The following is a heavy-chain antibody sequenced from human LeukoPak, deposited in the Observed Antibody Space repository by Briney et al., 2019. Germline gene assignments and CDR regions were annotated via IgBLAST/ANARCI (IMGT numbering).Heavy chain of an antibody. Sequence: GGSLRLSCAASGFTFSTYEMTWVRQSPGKGLEWVSYISSSGSTIYYADSVKGRFTISRDNARNSLYLQMNSLRAEDTAVYYCARWAEVPFDYWGQGTLVTVSS. D-gene: IGHD2-2*01. V-gene: IGHV3-48*03. CDR1: GFTFSTYE. CDR2: ISSSGSTI. CDR3: ARWAEVPFDY. J-gene: IGHJ4*02.